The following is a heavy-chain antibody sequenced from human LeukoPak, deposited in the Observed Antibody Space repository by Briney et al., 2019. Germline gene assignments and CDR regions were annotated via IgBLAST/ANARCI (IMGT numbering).Heavy chain of an antibody. CDR1: GGSISSSSYY. CDR3: ARGQWLVYFDY. Sequence: SETLSLTCTVSGGSISSSSYYWGWIRQPPGKGLEWIGEINHSGSTNYNPSLKSRVTISVDTSKNQFSLKLSSVTAADTAVYYCARGQWLVYFDYWGQGTLVTVSS. CDR2: INHSGST. D-gene: IGHD6-19*01. V-gene: IGHV4-39*07. J-gene: IGHJ4*02.